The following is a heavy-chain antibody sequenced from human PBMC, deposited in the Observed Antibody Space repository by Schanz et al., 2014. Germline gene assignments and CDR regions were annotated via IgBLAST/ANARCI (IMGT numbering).Heavy chain of an antibody. CDR2: IIPVLAIA. CDR1: GGTFSSYT. CDR3: ARDRLECGAECYSVEVFEI. V-gene: IGHV1-69*08. J-gene: IGHJ4*02. Sequence: QVQLVQSGAEVKKPGSSVKVSCTASGGTFSSYTISWIRQAPGQGLEWMGRIIPVLAIADYAQKFQGRVTSTADKSTFTAYMDVSSLRSEDTAVYYCARDRLECGAECYSVEVFEIWGQGTLVIVSS. D-gene: IGHD2-21*01.